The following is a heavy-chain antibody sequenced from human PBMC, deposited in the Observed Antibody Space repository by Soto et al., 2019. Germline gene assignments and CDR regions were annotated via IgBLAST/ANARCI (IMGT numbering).Heavy chain of an antibody. CDR3: AKGEYFDYVLSFDS. CDR1: GFTFSSYA. D-gene: IGHD3-9*01. V-gene: IGHV3-30-3*01. CDR2: ISYDGGNK. J-gene: IGHJ4*02. Sequence: GGSLRLSCAASGFTFSSYAMHWVRQAPGKGLEWVAVISYDGGNKYYADSVKGRFTISRDNSKNTLYLQMNSLRAEDTAVYYCAKGEYFDYVLSFDSWGQGTLVTVSS.